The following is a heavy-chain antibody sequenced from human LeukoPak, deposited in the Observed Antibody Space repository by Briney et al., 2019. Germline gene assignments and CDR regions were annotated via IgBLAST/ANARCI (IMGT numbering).Heavy chain of an antibody. Sequence: SGGSLRLSCAASGFTFSSYAMSWVRQAPGKGLEWVSAISGSGGSTYYADSVKGRFTISRDNSKNTLYLQMNSLKTEDTAVYYCTRDRWYCNVTSCYALPHYYMDVWGKGTTVTVSS. J-gene: IGHJ6*03. CDR2: ISGSGGST. D-gene: IGHD2-2*01. V-gene: IGHV3-23*01. CDR1: GFTFSSYA. CDR3: TRDRWYCNVTSCYALPHYYMDV.